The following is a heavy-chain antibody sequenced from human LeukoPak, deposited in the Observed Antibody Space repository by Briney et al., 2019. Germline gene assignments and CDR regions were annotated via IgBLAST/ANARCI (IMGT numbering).Heavy chain of an antibody. J-gene: IGHJ5*02. Sequence: ASVKVSCKASGYTFTSYYMHWVRQAPGQGLEWMGIINPSGGSTSYARKFQGRVTMTRDMSTSTVYMELSSLRSEDTAVYYCARGLLSFMRSDYSNYWDNWFDPWGQGTLVTVSS. V-gene: IGHV1-46*01. CDR2: INPSGGST. CDR3: ARGLLSFMRSDYSNYWDNWFDP. CDR1: GYTFTSYY. D-gene: IGHD4-11*01.